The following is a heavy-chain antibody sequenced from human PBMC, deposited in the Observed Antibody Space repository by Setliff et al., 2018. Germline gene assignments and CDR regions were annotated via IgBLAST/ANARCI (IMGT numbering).Heavy chain of an antibody. J-gene: IGHJ6*02. CDR2: IYYSGST. Sequence: TSETLSLTCTVSGGSISSRSYYWGWIRQPPGKGLEWIGSIYYSGSTYYKPSLKSRVTISVDTSKNQISLKLSSVTAADTAVYYCARVPSYGSGSYYYYYYGMDVWGQGTTVTVSS. CDR1: GGSISSRSYY. D-gene: IGHD3-10*01. CDR3: ARVPSYGSGSYYYYYYGMDV. V-gene: IGHV4-39*07.